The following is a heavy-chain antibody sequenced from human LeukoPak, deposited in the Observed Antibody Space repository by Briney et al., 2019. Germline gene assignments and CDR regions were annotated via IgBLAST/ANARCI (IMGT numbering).Heavy chain of an antibody. CDR2: IRTSSNYR. V-gene: IGHV3-21*01. J-gene: IGHJ4*02. CDR1: GFTFSSYT. D-gene: IGHD3-3*01. Sequence: GGSLRLSCAASGFTFSSYTMNWVRQAPGKGLEWVSSIRTSSNYRYYADSVKGRFTISRDNAKNSLYLQMNSLRAEDTAVYYCARRTTIFPRRYFFDYWGQGTLVTVSS. CDR3: ARRTTIFPRRYFFDY.